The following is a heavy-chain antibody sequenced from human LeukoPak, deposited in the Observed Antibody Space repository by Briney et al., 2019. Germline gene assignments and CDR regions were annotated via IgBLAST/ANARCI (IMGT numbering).Heavy chain of an antibody. CDR3: ARGYSGTYRVDY. V-gene: IGHV3-74*01. CDR2: INTDGTNK. J-gene: IGHJ4*02. CDR1: GFTFSSYW. Sequence: GGSLRLSCAASGFTFSSYWMHWVRQVPGKGLVWVSRINTDGTNKTYADSVKGRFTMSRDNAKSRLYLQMNSLRAEATAVYYCARGYSGTYRVDYWGREPWSPSPQ. D-gene: IGHD1-26*01.